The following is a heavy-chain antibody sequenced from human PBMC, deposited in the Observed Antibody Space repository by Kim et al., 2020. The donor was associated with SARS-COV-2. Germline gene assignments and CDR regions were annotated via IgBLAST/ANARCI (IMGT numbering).Heavy chain of an antibody. CDR2: ISGSGGST. CDR1: EFTLSNYA. J-gene: IGHJ6*02. CDR3: AKRTFMDV. V-gene: IGHV3-23*01. Sequence: GGSLRLSCAASEFTLSNYAMSWVRQAPGKGLEWVSGISGSGGSTYYADSVKGRFTISRDNSKNTLYLQMNSLRAEDTAVYYCAKRTFMDVWGQGTTVTVSS.